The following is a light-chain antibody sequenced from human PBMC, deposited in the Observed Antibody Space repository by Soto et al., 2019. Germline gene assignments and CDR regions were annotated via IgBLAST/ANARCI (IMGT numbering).Light chain of an antibody. V-gene: IGKV3-20*01. J-gene: IGKJ1*01. Sequence: EIVMTQCPGTLSLSPGERATLSCRASQSVNSYLAWYQQKPGQAPRLLISDASDRATGIPDRFSGSGSGTEFTLTISRLVPEDFAVYYCQQYGDSPVPFGQGTKVDIK. CDR3: QQYGDSPVP. CDR1: QSVNSY. CDR2: DAS.